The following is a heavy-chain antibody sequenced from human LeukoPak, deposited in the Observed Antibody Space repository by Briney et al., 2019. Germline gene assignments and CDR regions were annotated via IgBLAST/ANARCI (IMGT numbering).Heavy chain of an antibody. D-gene: IGHD3-22*01. Sequence: PSETLSLTCTVSGYSISSGYYWGWIRQPPGKGLEWIGSIYHSGSTYYNPSLKSRVTISVDTSKNQFSLKLSSVTAADTAVYYCASIFVYYYESRGYPIYFDYWGQGTLVTVSS. J-gene: IGHJ4*02. CDR3: ASIFVYYYESRGYPIYFDY. CDR1: GYSISSGYY. CDR2: IYHSGST. V-gene: IGHV4-38-2*02.